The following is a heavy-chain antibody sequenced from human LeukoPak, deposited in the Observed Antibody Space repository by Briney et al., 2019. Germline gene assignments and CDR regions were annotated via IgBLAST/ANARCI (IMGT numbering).Heavy chain of an antibody. CDR1: GFTFSSYG. V-gene: IGHV3-30*18. Sequence: GGSLRLSCAASGFTFSSYGMHWVRQAPGKGLEWVAVISYDGSNKYYADSVKGRFTISRDNSKNTLYLQMNSLRAEDTAVYYCAKLSAVAGTVGYWGQGTLVTVSS. D-gene: IGHD6-19*01. J-gene: IGHJ4*02. CDR2: ISYDGSNK. CDR3: AKLSAVAGTVGY.